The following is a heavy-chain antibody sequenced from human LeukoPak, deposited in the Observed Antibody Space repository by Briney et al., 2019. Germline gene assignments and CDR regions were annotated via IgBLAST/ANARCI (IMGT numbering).Heavy chain of an antibody. CDR3: ARDRGDSSSLDY. V-gene: IGHV3-33*01. Sequence: GSLRLSCAASGFTFSSYGMHWVRQAPGKGLEWVAVIWYDGSNKYYADSVKGRFTIPRDNSKNTLYLQMNSLRAEDTAVYYCARDRGDSSSLDYWGQGTLVTVSS. CDR2: IWYDGSNK. J-gene: IGHJ4*02. D-gene: IGHD6-6*01. CDR1: GFTFSSYG.